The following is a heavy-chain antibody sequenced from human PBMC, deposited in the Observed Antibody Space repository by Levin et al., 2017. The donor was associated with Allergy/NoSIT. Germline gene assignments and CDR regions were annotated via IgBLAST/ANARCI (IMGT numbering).Heavy chain of an antibody. V-gene: IGHV4-34*01. CDR3: ASQPLHSSGWRNKRRTGFDP. CDR1: GGSFSGYY. CDR2: INHSGST. J-gene: IGHJ5*02. Sequence: SQTLSLTCAVYGGSFSGYYWSWIRQPPGKGLEWIGEINHSGSTNYNPSLKSRVTISVDTSKNQFSLKLSSVTAADTAVYYCASQPLHSSGWRNKRRTGFDPWGQGTLVTVSS. D-gene: IGHD6-19*01.